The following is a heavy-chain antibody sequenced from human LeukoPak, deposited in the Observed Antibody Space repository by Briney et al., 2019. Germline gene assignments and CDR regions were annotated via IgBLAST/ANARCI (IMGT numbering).Heavy chain of an antibody. CDR1: GGSFSGYY. CDR3: ARGVYCSGGSCYLPLDY. CDR2: INHSGST. J-gene: IGHJ4*02. V-gene: IGHV4-34*01. Sequence: PSETLSLTCAVYGGSFSGYYWSWIRQPPGKGLEWIGEINHSGSTNYNPSLKSRVTISVDTSKNQFSLKLTSVTATDTAVYYCARGVYCSGGSCYLPLDYWGQGSLATVSS. D-gene: IGHD2-15*01.